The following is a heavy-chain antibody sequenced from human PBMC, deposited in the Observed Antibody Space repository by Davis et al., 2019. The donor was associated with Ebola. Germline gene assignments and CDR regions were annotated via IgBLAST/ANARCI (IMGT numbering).Heavy chain of an antibody. D-gene: IGHD3-3*01. V-gene: IGHV3-7*03. Sequence: GGSLRLSCAASGFTFSSYWMSWVSQAPGKGLESVANIKQDGSEKYYVDSVKGRLTISRDNAKNSLYLQMNSLRAEDTAVYYCARDKRYYDFWSGYYDYWGQGTLVTVSS. CDR1: GFTFSSYW. CDR2: IKQDGSEK. J-gene: IGHJ4*02. CDR3: ARDKRYYDFWSGYYDY.